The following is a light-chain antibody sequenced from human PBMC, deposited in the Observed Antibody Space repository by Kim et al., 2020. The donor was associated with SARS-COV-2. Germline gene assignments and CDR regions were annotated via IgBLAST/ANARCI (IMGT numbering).Light chain of an antibody. CDR2: AAS. CDR3: QQSYSTPVYS. J-gene: IGKJ2*03. V-gene: IGKV1-39*01. Sequence: ASVGDRVTITCRASQSISSYLNWYQQKPGKAPKLLIYAASSLQSGVRSRFSGSGSGTEFTLTISSLQPEDFATDYCQQSYSTPVYSFGQGTKLEI. CDR1: QSISSY.